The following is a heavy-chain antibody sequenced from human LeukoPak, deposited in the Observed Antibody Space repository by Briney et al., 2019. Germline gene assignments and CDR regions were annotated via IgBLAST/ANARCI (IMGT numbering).Heavy chain of an antibody. J-gene: IGHJ4*02. CDR1: GYSISSGYF. CDR3: ATPQGGYYYDSSGYYYY. CDR2: IYYSGST. D-gene: IGHD3-22*01. V-gene: IGHV4-38-2*02. Sequence: SETLSLTCTVSGYSISSGYFWGWIRQPPGKGLEWIGSIYYSGSTYYNPSLKSRVTISVDTSKNQFSLKLSSVTAADTAVYYCATPQGGYYYDSSGYYYYWGQGTLVTVSS.